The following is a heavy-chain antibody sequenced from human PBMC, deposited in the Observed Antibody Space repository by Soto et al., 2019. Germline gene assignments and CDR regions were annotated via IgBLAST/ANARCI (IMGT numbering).Heavy chain of an antibody. D-gene: IGHD3-3*01. J-gene: IGHJ4*02. CDR1: GFTFSSYS. CDR3: ARDGGTIFGVVIIPYDY. Sequence: EVQLVESGGGLVKPGGSLRLSCAASGFTFSSYSMNWVRQAPGKGLEWVSSISSSSSYIYYAESVKGRFTISRDNAKNSLYLQMNSLRAEDTAVYYCARDGGTIFGVVIIPYDYWGQGTLVTVSS. CDR2: ISSSSSYI. V-gene: IGHV3-21*01.